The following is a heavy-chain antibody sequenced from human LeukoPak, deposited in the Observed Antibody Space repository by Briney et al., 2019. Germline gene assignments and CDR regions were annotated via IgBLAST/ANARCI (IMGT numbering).Heavy chain of an antibody. CDR3: ATDLYYYDSSGYLLFVY. D-gene: IGHD3-22*01. J-gene: IGHJ4*02. CDR1: GYTLTELS. Sequence: GASVTVSCKVSGYTLTELSMHWVRQAPGKGLEWMGGFDPEDGETIYAQKFQGRVTMTEDTSTDTAYMELSSLRSEDTAVYYCATDLYYYDSSGYLLFVYWGQGTLVTVSS. CDR2: FDPEDGET. V-gene: IGHV1-24*01.